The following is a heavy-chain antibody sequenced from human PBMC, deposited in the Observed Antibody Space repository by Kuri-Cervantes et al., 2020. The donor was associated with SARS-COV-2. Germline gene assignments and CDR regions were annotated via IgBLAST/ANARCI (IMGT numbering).Heavy chain of an antibody. CDR2: INPNSGGT. D-gene: IGHD5-18*01. Sequence: ASVKVSCKASGYTFTGYYMHWVRQAPGQGLEWMGRINPNSGGTNYAQKFQGRVTMTRDTSISTAYMELSRLRSDDTVVYYCASDGPNSYGLYYYYYGMDVWGQGTTVTVSS. CDR1: GYTFTGYY. CDR3: ASDGPNSYGLYYYYYGMDV. J-gene: IGHJ6*02. V-gene: IGHV1-2*05.